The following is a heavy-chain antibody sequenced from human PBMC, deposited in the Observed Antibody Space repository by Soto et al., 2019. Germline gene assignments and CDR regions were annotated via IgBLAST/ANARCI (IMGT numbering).Heavy chain of an antibody. V-gene: IGHV3-33*01. CDR2: IWYDGSNK. CDR3: ARGRFGELFGFDP. Sequence: PGGSLRLSCAASGFTFSSYGMHWVRQAPGKGLEWVAVIWYDGSNKYYADSVKGRFTISRDNSKNTLYLQMNSLRAEDTAVYYCARGRFGELFGFDPWGQGTLVTVSS. CDR1: GFTFSSYG. J-gene: IGHJ5*02. D-gene: IGHD3-10*01.